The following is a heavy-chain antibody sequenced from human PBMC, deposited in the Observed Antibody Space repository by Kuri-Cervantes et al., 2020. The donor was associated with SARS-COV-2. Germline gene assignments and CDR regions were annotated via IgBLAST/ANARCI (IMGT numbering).Heavy chain of an antibody. Sequence: GGSLRLSCTASGFTFSSYSINWVRQAPGKGLEWVAVISYDGSNKYYADSVKGRFTISRDNSKNTLYLQMNSLRAEDTAVYYCARDRSGSYYGPFDYWGQGTLVTVSS. CDR2: ISYDGSNK. CDR3: ARDRSGSYYGPFDY. CDR1: GFTFSSYS. D-gene: IGHD1-26*01. V-gene: IGHV3-30*03. J-gene: IGHJ4*02.